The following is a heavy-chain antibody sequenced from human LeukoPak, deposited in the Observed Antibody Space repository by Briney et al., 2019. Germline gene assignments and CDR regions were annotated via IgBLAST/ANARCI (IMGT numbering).Heavy chain of an antibody. J-gene: IGHJ4*02. V-gene: IGHV3-21*01. Sequence: GGSLRLSCAASGFTFCSYSMNWVRQAPGKGLEWVSSVSSSSSYIYYADSVKGRFTISRDNAKNSLYLQMNSLRAEDTAVYYCARVDEDSGSYYFDYWGQGTLVTVSS. D-gene: IGHD1-26*01. CDR3: ARVDEDSGSYYFDY. CDR1: GFTFCSYS. CDR2: VSSSSSYI.